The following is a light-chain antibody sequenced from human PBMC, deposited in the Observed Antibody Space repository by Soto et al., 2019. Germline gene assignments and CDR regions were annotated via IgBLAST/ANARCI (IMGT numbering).Light chain of an antibody. CDR2: GNS. J-gene: IGLJ1*01. V-gene: IGLV1-40*01. CDR3: AAWDDRLDVYV. CDR1: SSNIGAGFD. Sequence: QSVLTQPPSVSGAPGQRVTISCTGSSSNIGAGFDVHWYQQLPGTAPKLLIYGNSNRPSGVPDRFSGSRSGTSASLAITGLQAEDEADYYCAAWDDRLDVYVFGTGTKVTVL.